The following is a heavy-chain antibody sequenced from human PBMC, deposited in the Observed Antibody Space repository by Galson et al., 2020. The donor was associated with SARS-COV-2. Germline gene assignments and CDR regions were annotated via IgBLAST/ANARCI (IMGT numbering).Heavy chain of an antibody. Sequence: SETLSLTCNVSGDSINSGDFYWGWLRQPPGKGLEWIAYIYSSGDSYYNPSLKSRLTISLDTSKNHFSLKLSSVTAADTAVYYCARSSGYGDPEDWGQGTLVCVSS. CDR1: GDSINSGDFY. D-gene: IGHD4-17*01. CDR3: ARSSGYGDPED. V-gene: IGHV4-30-4*01. J-gene: IGHJ4*02. CDR2: IYSSGDS.